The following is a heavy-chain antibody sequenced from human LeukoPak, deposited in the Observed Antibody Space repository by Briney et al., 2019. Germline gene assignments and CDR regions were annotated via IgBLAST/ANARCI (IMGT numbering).Heavy chain of an antibody. CDR1: GFTFSDYA. Sequence: GGSLRLSCAASGFTFSDYAMHWVRQAPGKGLEWVALILYGGSNKYYADSVKGRFTISRDNFKNTLYLQINSVRAEDTAVYYCARATDYDYLSGYYGAFDYWGQGTLVTVSS. D-gene: IGHD3-3*01. V-gene: IGHV3-30*04. CDR2: ILYGGSNK. CDR3: ARATDYDYLSGYYGAFDY. J-gene: IGHJ4*02.